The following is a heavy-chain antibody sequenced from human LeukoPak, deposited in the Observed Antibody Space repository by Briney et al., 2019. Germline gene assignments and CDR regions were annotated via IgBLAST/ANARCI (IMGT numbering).Heavy chain of an antibody. CDR3: ARDSLSGYARANWFDP. J-gene: IGHJ5*02. CDR2: IYYSGST. D-gene: IGHD5-12*01. V-gene: IGHV4-39*02. CDR1: GGSISSSSYY. Sequence: SETLSLTCTVSGGSISSSSYYWGWIRQPPGKGLEWIGSIYYSGSTYYNPSLKSRVTISVDTSKNQFSLKLSSVTAADTAVYYCARDSLSGYARANWFDPWGQGTLVTVSS.